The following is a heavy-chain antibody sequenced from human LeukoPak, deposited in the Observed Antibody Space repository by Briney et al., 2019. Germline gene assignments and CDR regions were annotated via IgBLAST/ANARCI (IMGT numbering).Heavy chain of an antibody. CDR2: IYHSGST. CDR3: ASYDILTGSPGYFDY. J-gene: IGHJ4*02. D-gene: IGHD3-9*01. Sequence: KPSETLSLTCAVYGGSISSSNWWSWVRQPPGKGLEWIGEIYHSGSTNYNPSLKSRVTISVDKSKNQFSLKLSSVTAADTAVYYCASYDILTGSPGYFDYWGQGTLVTVSS. V-gene: IGHV4-4*02. CDR1: GGSISSSNW.